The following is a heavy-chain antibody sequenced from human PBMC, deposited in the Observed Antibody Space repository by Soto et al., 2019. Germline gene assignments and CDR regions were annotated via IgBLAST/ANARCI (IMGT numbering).Heavy chain of an antibody. CDR3: ARRYGRNFDF. V-gene: IGHV4-59*01. CDR2: IYYSGST. CDR1: GGSIRSYY. Sequence: QVQLQESGPGLVKSSETLSLTCTVSGGSIRSYYWSWIRQPPGKGLEWIGDIYYSGSTNYNPSLKSRVTISVDTSKNQFSLKLSSVTAADTAVYYCARRYGRNFDFWGQGTLVTVSS. J-gene: IGHJ4*02. D-gene: IGHD1-20*01.